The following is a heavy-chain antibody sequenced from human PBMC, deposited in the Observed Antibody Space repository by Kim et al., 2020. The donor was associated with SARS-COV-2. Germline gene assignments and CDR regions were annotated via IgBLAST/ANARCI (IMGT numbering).Heavy chain of an antibody. CDR3: AKDQGGYDSEGSGQSN. CDR2: ISYDGSNK. CDR1: GFTFSSYG. V-gene: IGHV3-30*18. Sequence: GGSLRLSCAASGFTFSSYGMHWVRQAPGKGLEWVALISYDGSNKYYADSVKGRFTISRDNSKNTLYLQMNRLRAEDTAVYYCAKDQGGYDSEGSGQSNWGQGTLVTVSS. D-gene: IGHD5-12*01. J-gene: IGHJ4*02.